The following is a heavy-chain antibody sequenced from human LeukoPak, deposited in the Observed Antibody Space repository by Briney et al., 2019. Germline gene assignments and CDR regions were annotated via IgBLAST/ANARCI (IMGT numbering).Heavy chain of an antibody. D-gene: IGHD3-3*01. Sequence: SETLSLTCAVYGGSFSGYYWSWIRQPPGKGLEWIGEINHSGSTNYNPSLKSRVTISVDTSKNQFSLKLSSVTAADTAVYYCARTYTYHNWRTENSFWSGYYTSWGQGTLVTVSS. J-gene: IGHJ5*02. CDR3: ARTYTYHNWRTENSFWSGYYTS. CDR1: GGSFSGYY. V-gene: IGHV4-34*01. CDR2: INHSGST.